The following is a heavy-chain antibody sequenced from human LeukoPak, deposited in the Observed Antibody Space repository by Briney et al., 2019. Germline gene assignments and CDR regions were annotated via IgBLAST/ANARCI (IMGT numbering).Heavy chain of an antibody. J-gene: IGHJ5*02. V-gene: IGHV3-74*01. CDR3: ARGYYYGSGSYYKFTWFDP. CDR1: GFSFSSSW. Sequence: GGSLRLSCAASGFSFSSSWMHWVRQVPGKGLEWVSRINDDETSTSYADSVKGRFTISRDNAKNTLYLQMNSLRAEDTAVYYCARGYYYGSGSYYKFTWFDPWGQGTLVTVSS. D-gene: IGHD3-10*01. CDR2: INDDETST.